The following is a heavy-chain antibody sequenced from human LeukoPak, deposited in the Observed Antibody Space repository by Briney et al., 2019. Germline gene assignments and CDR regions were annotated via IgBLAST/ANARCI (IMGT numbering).Heavy chain of an antibody. CDR1: GGSISSYY. CDR3: ASGTTTVTTANWFDP. Sequence: SETLSLTCTVSGGSISSYYWSWIRQPPGKGLEWIGYIYYSGSTNYNPSLKSRVTISVDTSKNQFSLKLTSVTAADTAVYYCASGTTTVTTANWFDPWGQGTLVTVSS. D-gene: IGHD4-17*01. J-gene: IGHJ5*02. CDR2: IYYSGST. V-gene: IGHV4-59*01.